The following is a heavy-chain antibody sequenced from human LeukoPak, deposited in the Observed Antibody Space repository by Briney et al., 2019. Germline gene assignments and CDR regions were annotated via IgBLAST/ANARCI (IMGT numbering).Heavy chain of an antibody. Sequence: GGSLRLSCAASGFSFSSYSMSWVRQAPGKGLEWVSYISSSSHTIYYADSVKGRFTISRDNSKNTLYLQMNSLRAEDTAVYYCAKAPQVHYGTLFDYWGQGTLVTVSS. J-gene: IGHJ4*02. CDR2: ISSSSHTI. D-gene: IGHD3-10*01. CDR1: GFSFSSYS. V-gene: IGHV3-48*01. CDR3: AKAPQVHYGTLFDY.